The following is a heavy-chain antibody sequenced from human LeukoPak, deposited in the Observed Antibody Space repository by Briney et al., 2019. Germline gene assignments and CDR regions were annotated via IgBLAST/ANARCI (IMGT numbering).Heavy chain of an antibody. CDR3: ARGVRRLNP. V-gene: IGHV4-34*01. CDR2: INHSGST. Sequence: SETLSLTCAVYGGSFSGYYWSWIRQPPGKGLEWIGEINHSGSTNYNPSLKSRVTISVDTSKNQFSLKLSSVTAADTAVYYCARGVRRLNPWGQGTLVTVSS. CDR1: GGSFSGYY. J-gene: IGHJ5*02. D-gene: IGHD4/OR15-4a*01.